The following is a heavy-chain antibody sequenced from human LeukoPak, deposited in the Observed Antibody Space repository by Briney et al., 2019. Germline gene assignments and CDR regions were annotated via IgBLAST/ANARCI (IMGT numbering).Heavy chain of an antibody. D-gene: IGHD3-10*01. CDR2: ISSSSGDTK. CDR1: RLTLHLYV. J-gene: IGHJ4*02. CDR3: ASPMVRGVNLFDY. V-gene: IGHV3-48*03. Sequence: PGGSLTLSCLTCRLTLHLYVLKGVGQAPGKGLEWVSYISSSSGDTKYYADSVKGRFTISRDNAKNSLSLQMKSLTAEDTAFYYWASPMVRGVNLFDYWGQGTLVTVSS.